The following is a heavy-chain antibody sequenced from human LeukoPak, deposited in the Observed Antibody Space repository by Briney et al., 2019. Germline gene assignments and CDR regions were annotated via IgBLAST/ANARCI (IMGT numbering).Heavy chain of an antibody. CDR2: IYYSGST. CDR3: ARDGYCSGGSCYYFDY. CDR1: GGSISSGDYY. Sequence: SQTLSLTCTVSGGSISSGDYYWSWIRQPPGKGLEWIGYIYYSGSTYYNPSLKSRVTISVDTSKNQFSLKLSSVTAADTAVYYCARDGYCSGGSCYYFDYWGQGTPVTVSS. D-gene: IGHD2-15*01. J-gene: IGHJ4*02. V-gene: IGHV4-30-4*01.